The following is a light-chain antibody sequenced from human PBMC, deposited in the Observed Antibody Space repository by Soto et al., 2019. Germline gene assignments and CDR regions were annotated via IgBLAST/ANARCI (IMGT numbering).Light chain of an antibody. Sequence: DIQMTQSPSTLSASVGDRVTITCRASQSISSWLAWYQKKPGKAPKLLIYDTSTLETGVPSRFSGGGSGTKFTLTISSLQPDDFATYFCQQYESFSWTFGQGTKVEIQ. J-gene: IGKJ1*01. CDR3: QQYESFSWT. CDR1: QSISSW. V-gene: IGKV1-5*01. CDR2: DTS.